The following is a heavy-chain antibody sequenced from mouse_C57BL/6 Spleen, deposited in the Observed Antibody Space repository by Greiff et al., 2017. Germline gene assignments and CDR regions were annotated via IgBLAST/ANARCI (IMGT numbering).Heavy chain of an antibody. D-gene: IGHD1-1*01. CDR1: GYTFTDYE. CDR2: IDPETGGT. Sequence: VQLQQSGAELVRPGASVTLSCKASGYTFTDYEMHWVKQTPVHGLEWIGAIDPETGGTAYNQKFKGKAILTADKSSSTAYMELRSLTSEDSAVYYCTPYYGSSYNYWGQGTTRTVSS. V-gene: IGHV1-15*01. J-gene: IGHJ2*01. CDR3: TPYYGSSYNY.